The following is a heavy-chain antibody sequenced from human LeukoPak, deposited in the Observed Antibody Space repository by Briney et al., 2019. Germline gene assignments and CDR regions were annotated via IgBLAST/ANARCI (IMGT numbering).Heavy chain of an antibody. Sequence: GGSLRLSCAASGFTFSSYAMSWVRQAPGQGLEWVSAISGSGGSTYYADSVKGRFTISRDNSKNTLYLQMNSLRAEDTPVYYCAKAXXITIFGVVRSGHYYYYMDVWGTGTTVTVSS. D-gene: IGHD3-3*01. J-gene: IGHJ6*03. V-gene: IGHV3-23*01. CDR1: GFTFSSYA. CDR3: AKAXXITIFGVVRSGHYYYYMDV. CDR2: ISGSGGST.